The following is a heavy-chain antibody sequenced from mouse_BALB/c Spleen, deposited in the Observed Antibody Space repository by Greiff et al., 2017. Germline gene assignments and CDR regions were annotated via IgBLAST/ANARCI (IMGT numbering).Heavy chain of an antibody. D-gene: IGHD1-1*01. Sequence: VQLKESGAELVKPGASVKLSCTASGFNIKDTYMHWVKQRPEQGLEWIGRIDPANGNTKYDPKFQGKATITADTSSNTAYLQLSSLTSEDTAVYYCARVYYYGSSYAFDYWGQGTTLTVSS. CDR1: GFNIKDTY. J-gene: IGHJ2*01. CDR2: IDPANGNT. CDR3: ARVYYYGSSYAFDY. V-gene: IGHV14-3*02.